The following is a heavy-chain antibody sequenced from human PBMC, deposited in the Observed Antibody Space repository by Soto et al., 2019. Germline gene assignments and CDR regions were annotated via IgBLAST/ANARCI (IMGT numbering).Heavy chain of an antibody. J-gene: IGHJ4*02. CDR3: AKDLYYYGSNGHFDD. D-gene: IGHD3-22*01. CDR2: IWYDGSDT. V-gene: IGHV3-33*03. Sequence: PGGSLRLSCAASGFTFKNHAMHWVRQAPGKGLEWVAIIWYDGSDTFYADSVKGRFTISRDNSNNTIYLQMNSLRAEDTAVYYCAKDLYYYGSNGHFDDWGQGTLVTVSS. CDR1: GFTFKNHA.